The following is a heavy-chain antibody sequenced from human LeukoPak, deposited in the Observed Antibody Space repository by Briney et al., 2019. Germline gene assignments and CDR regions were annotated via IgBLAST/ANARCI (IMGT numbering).Heavy chain of an antibody. J-gene: IGHJ4*02. D-gene: IGHD5-18*01. V-gene: IGHV3-48*01. CDR2: ISSSSSTI. CDR1: GFTFSSYS. CDR3: ARSGYSYGYDY. Sequence: GGSLRLSCAASGFTFSSYSINWVRQAPGKGLEWVSYISSSSSTIYYADSVKGRFTISRDNAKNSLYLQMNSLRAEDTAVYYCARSGYSYGYDYWGQGTLVTVSS.